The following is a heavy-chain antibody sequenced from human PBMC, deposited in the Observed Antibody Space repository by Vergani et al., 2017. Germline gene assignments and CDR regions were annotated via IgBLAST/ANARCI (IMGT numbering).Heavy chain of an antibody. D-gene: IGHD2-2*01. V-gene: IGHV1-58*01. Sequence: QLVQSGAEVKKPGSSVKVSCKASGGTFTSSAVQWVRQARGQRLEWIGWIVVGSGNTNYAQKFQERVTITRDMSTSTAYMELSSLRSEDTAVYYCATSYCSSKSCYYSLFDYWGQGTLVTVSS. J-gene: IGHJ4*02. CDR1: GGTFTSSA. CDR3: ATSYCSSKSCYYSLFDY. CDR2: IVVGSGNT.